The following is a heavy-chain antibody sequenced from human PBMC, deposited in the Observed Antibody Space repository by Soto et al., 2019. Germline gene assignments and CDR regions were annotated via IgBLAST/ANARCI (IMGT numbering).Heavy chain of an antibody. CDR3: ARLGGIVDTGTWIQ. D-gene: IGHD1-26*01. V-gene: IGHV5-51*01. CDR1: GYRFSTYW. J-gene: IGHJ4*02. Sequence: PGESLKISCKASGYRFSTYWIGWVRQRPGKGPEWMAITYPCDSDTRENPSFQGQVTISADKSSNTVHLQWRSLKASDTAIYYCARLGGIVDTGTWIQWGQGTPVTVSS. CDR2: TYPCDSDT.